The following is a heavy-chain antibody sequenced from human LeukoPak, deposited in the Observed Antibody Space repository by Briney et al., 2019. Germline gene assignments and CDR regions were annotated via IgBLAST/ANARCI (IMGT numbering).Heavy chain of an antibody. CDR3: ARGTATHQYSFDY. Sequence: GGSLRLSCAASGFTFSSYWMHWVRQVPGKGLVWVARINPGGSSITYADSVKGRFTISRDNSKNILYLQMNSLRAEDTAVYFCARGTATHQYSFDYWGQGTLVTVSS. CDR1: GFTFSSYW. CDR2: INPGGSSI. D-gene: IGHD2-2*01. J-gene: IGHJ4*02. V-gene: IGHV3-74*01.